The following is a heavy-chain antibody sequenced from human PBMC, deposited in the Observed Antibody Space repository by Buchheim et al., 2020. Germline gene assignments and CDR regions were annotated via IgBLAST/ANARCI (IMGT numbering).Heavy chain of an antibody. D-gene: IGHD3-3*01. V-gene: IGHV1-8*01. J-gene: IGHJ5*02. Sequence: QVQLVQSGAEVKKPGASVKVSCKASGYTFTSYDINWVRQATGQGLEWMGWMNPNSGNTGYAQKFQGRVTMTRNTPISTAYMELSSLRSEDTAVYYCARESGYDFWSGYYTTANWFDPWGQGTL. CDR2: MNPNSGNT. CDR1: GYTFTSYD. CDR3: ARESGYDFWSGYYTTANWFDP.